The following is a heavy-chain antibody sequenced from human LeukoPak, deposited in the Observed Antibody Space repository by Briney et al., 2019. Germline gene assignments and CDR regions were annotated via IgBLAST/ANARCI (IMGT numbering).Heavy chain of an antibody. Sequence: GASVKVSCKASGYTFSGYYMHWVRQAPGQGLEWMGWINPNSGGTNYAQKFQGRVTMTRDTSISTVYMELSRLRSDNTAVYYCARDGGMVTWGWFDPWGQGTLVTVSS. D-gene: IGHD2-15*01. CDR3: ARDGGMVTWGWFDP. CDR2: INPNSGGT. J-gene: IGHJ5*02. V-gene: IGHV1-2*02. CDR1: GYTFSGYY.